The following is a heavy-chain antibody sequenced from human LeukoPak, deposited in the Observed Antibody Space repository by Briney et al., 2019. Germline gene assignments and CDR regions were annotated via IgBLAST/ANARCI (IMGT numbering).Heavy chain of an antibody. V-gene: IGHV1-69*06. CDR3: ARVWVRRWDFDP. D-gene: IGHD4-23*01. Sequence: ASVKVSCKASGGTFSSYDISWVRQAPGQGLEWMGGIIPIFGTANYAQKFQGRVTITADKSTSTAYMELSSLRSEDTAVYYCARVWVRRWDFDPWGQGTLVTVSS. CDR2: IIPIFGTA. CDR1: GGTFSSYD. J-gene: IGHJ5*02.